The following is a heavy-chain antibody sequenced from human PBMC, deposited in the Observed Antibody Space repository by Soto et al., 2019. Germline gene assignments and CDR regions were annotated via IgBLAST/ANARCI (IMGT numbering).Heavy chain of an antibody. V-gene: IGHV1-18*04. CDR2: ISAYNGNT. J-gene: IGHJ4*02. D-gene: IGHD4-17*01. Sequence: ASVKVSCKASGYTFTSYGISWVRRAPGQGLEWMGWISAYNGNTNYAQKLQGRVTMTTDTSTSTAYMELRSLRSDDTAVYYCARAGPMTTVTNFYFGYWGQGSLVAVSS. CDR3: ARAGPMTTVTNFYFGY. CDR1: GYTFTSYG.